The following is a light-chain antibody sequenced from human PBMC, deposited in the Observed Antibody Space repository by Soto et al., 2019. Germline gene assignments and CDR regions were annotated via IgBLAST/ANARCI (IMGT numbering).Light chain of an antibody. J-gene: IGKJ4*01. CDR3: QPYNSWPLT. Sequence: EVVMTQSPATLSVSQGEGATLTCRASQGIGDTLAWYQHKPGQTPRLLIYDTSTRATGVPTRFSGSRSGAEFTLTINSLQSEDFAVYYCQPYNSWPLTFGGGTKVDIK. CDR1: QGIGDT. CDR2: DTS. V-gene: IGKV3-15*01.